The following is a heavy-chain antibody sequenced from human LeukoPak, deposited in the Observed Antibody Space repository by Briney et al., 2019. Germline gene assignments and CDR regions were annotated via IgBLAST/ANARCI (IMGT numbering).Heavy chain of an antibody. J-gene: IGHJ4*02. CDR2: IKQDGSEK. CDR3: ARDMVRGDLTDY. CDR1: GFTFSSYA. Sequence: GGSLRLSCAASGFTFSSYAMSWVRQAPGKGLEWVANIKQDGSEKYYVDSVKGRFTISRDNAKNSLYLQMNSLRAEDTAVYYCARDMVRGDLTDYWGQGTLVTVSS. D-gene: IGHD3-10*01. V-gene: IGHV3-7*01.